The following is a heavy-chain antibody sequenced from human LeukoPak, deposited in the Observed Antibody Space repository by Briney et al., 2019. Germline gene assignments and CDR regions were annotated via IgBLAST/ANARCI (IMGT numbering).Heavy chain of an antibody. D-gene: IGHD6-13*01. CDR3: ARGGIAAPGYYYYYYMDV. J-gene: IGHJ6*03. Sequence: ASETLSLTCTVSGGSISSYYWSWVRQPAGKGLEWIGRIYTSGDTNYSPSLKSRITLSLDTSKNQFSLKLTSVTAADTAVYYCARGGIAAPGYYYYYYMDVWGKGTTVTVSS. V-gene: IGHV4-4*07. CDR2: IYTSGDT. CDR1: GGSISSYY.